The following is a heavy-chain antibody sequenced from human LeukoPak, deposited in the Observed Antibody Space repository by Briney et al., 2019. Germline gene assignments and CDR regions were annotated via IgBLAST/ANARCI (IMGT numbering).Heavy chain of an antibody. CDR2: ISGSGGST. J-gene: IGHJ4*02. CDR3: AKALARMSRYYFDY. D-gene: IGHD2-15*01. Sequence: GGSLRLSCAASGFTFSICAMSWVRQAPGKGLEWVSAISGSGGSTCYADSVKGRFTISRDNSKNTLYLQMNSLRAEDTAVYYCAKALARMSRYYFDYWGQGTLVTVSS. CDR1: GFTFSICA. V-gene: IGHV3-23*01.